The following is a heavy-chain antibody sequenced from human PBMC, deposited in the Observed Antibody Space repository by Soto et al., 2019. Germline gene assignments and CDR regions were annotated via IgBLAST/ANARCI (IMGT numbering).Heavy chain of an antibody. CDR2: IYYSGST. CDR3: SSSSSYGDYYY. CDR1: GGSISSYY. Sequence: QVQLQESGPGLVKPSETLSLTCTVSGGSISSYYWSWIRQPPGKGLEWIGYIYYSGSTNYNPSLKRRVTISVVATTNQFSSMLRSVAAADKAVDYCSSSSSYGDYYYWGQGTLVTVSS. D-gene: IGHD4-17*01. V-gene: IGHV4-59*08. J-gene: IGHJ4*02.